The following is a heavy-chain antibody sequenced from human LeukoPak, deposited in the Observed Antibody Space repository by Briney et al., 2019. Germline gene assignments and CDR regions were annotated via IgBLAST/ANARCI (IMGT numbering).Heavy chain of an antibody. CDR1: GYSISSGYY. CDR3: ARGPMVRGIRFDP. V-gene: IGHV4-38-2*02. J-gene: IGHJ5*02. CDR2: IYHSGST. Sequence: SETLSLTRTVSGYSISSGYYWGWIRQPPGKGLEWIGSIYHSGSTYYNPSLKSRVTISVDTSKNQFSLKLSSVTAADTAVYYCARGPMVRGIRFDPWGQGTLVTVSS. D-gene: IGHD3-10*01.